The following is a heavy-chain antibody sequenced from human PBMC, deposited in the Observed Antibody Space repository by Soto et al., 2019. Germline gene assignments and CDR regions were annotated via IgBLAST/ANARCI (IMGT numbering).Heavy chain of an antibody. CDR3: ANDFGNDGSGFNY. CDR2: ISHSGSRT. V-gene: IGHV3-23*01. J-gene: IGHJ4*02. CDR1: GFSFSTYA. D-gene: IGHD3-22*01. Sequence: EVQLLESGGGLVQPGGSLRLSCAASGFSFSTYAMSWVRQAPGKGLEWVSGISHSGSRTFYADSVKGRFIISRDSSKKWVLLQTTSLRAEDTAVYYCANDFGNDGSGFNYWGRGTLVIVSS.